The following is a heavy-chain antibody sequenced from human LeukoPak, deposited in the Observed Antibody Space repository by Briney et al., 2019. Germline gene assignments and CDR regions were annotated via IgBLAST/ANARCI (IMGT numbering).Heavy chain of an antibody. J-gene: IGHJ4*02. Sequence: ASVKVSCNVSGYTLTELSMHWVRQAPGKGLEWMGGFDPEDGETIYAQKFQGRVTMTEDTSTDTAYMELSSLRSEDTAVYYCATSLRYFDPPGYWGQGTLVTVSS. CDR1: GYTLTELS. D-gene: IGHD3-9*01. CDR3: ATSLRYFDPPGY. V-gene: IGHV1-24*01. CDR2: FDPEDGET.